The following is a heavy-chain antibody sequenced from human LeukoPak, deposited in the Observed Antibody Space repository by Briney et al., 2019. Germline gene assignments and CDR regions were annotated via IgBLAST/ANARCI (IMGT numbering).Heavy chain of an antibody. D-gene: IGHD1/OR15-1a*01. V-gene: IGHV3-30*18. Sequence: GGSLRLSCAASGFTFSSYGMHWVRQAPGKGLEWVAVISYDGSNKYYADSVKGRFTISRDNSKNTLYLQMNSLRAEDTAVYYCAKDLGFGTLYGMDVWGQGTTVTVSS. CDR3: AKDLGFGTLYGMDV. CDR2: ISYDGSNK. CDR1: GFTFSSYG. J-gene: IGHJ6*02.